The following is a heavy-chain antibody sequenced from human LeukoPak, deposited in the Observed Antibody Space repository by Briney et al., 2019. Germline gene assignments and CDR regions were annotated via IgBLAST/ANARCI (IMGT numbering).Heavy chain of an antibody. CDR1: GVSITSYY. V-gene: IGHV4-59*01. D-gene: IGHD3-22*01. Sequence: SETLSLTCTVSGVSITSYYWSWIRQPPGKGLGWIGFIYYSGSTDYNPSLKSRVTISVDTSKNQFSLKLSSVTPADTAIYYCAREKAYYYDPWGQGTLVTVSS. J-gene: IGHJ4*02. CDR3: AREKAYYYDP. CDR2: IYYSGST.